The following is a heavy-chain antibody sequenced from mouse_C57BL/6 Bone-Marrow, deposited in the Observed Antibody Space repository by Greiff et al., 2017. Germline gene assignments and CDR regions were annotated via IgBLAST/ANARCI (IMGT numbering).Heavy chain of an antibody. CDR3: ARAPSSYDYDRGYYAMDY. CDR2: ISYSGST. Sequence: EVKLQESGPGMVKPSQSLSLTCTVTGYSITSGYDWHWIRHFPGNKLEWMGYISYSGSTNYNPSLKSRISITHDTSKNHFFLKLNSVTTEDTATYYCARAPSSYDYDRGYYAMDYWGQGTSVTVSS. CDR1: GYSITSGYD. V-gene: IGHV3-1*01. D-gene: IGHD2-4*01. J-gene: IGHJ4*01.